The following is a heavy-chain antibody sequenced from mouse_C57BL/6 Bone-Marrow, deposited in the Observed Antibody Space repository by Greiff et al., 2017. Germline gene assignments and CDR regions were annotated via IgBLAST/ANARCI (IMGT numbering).Heavy chain of an antibody. CDR3: ARMGFAWFAY. CDR1: GYTFTSYW. CDR2: FHPNSGST. D-gene: IGHD3-1*01. J-gene: IGHJ3*01. V-gene: IGHV1-64*01. Sequence: QVQLQQPGAELVKPGASVKLSCKASGYTFTSYWMHWVKQRPGQGLEWIGMFHPNSGSTNYNEKFKSKATLTVDKSSSTAYMQLSSLTSEDSAVYYCARMGFAWFAYWGQGTLVTVSA.